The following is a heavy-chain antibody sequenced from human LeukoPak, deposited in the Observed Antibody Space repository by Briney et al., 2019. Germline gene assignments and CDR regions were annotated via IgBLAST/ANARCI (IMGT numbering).Heavy chain of an antibody. J-gene: IGHJ4*02. Sequence: SVKVSCKASGGTFSSYAISWVRQAPGQGLEWMGRIIPIFGTANYAQKFQGRVTITADESTSTAYMELSSLRSEDTAVYYCARVERALAVAGYFDYWGQGTLVTVSS. CDR2: IIPIFGTA. CDR1: GGTFSSYA. CDR3: ARVERALAVAGYFDY. V-gene: IGHV1-69*15. D-gene: IGHD6-13*01.